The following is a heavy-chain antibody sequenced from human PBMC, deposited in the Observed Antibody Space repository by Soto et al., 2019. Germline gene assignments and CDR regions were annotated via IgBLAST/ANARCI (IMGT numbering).Heavy chain of an antibody. CDR1: GGTFSTYS. CDR2: IIPMLGIA. D-gene: IGHD2-21*01. CDR3: TIGSWSGEVFDI. Sequence: QVQLVQSGAEVKKPGSSVKVSCKDSGGTFSTYSMFCVRQAPGQGLEWMGRIIPMLGIANHAQRFQDRVTITADKSTATAHMELSSLRSEDTALYYCTIGSWSGEVFDIWGQGTMVTVSS. V-gene: IGHV1-69*02. J-gene: IGHJ3*02.